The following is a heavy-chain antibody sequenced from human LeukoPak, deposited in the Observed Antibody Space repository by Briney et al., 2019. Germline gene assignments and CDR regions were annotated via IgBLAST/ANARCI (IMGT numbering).Heavy chain of an antibody. J-gene: IGHJ4*02. CDR2: IYYSGST. V-gene: IGHV4-39*07. D-gene: IGHD3-10*01. CDR1: GGSISSSSYY. CDR3: AREPGVRGNAGDYYFDY. Sequence: SETLSLTCTVSGGSISSSSYYWGWIRQPPGKGLEWIGSIYYSGSTYYNPSLKSRVTISVDTSKNQFSLKLSSVTAADTAVYYCAREPGVRGNAGDYYFDYWGQGTLVTVSS.